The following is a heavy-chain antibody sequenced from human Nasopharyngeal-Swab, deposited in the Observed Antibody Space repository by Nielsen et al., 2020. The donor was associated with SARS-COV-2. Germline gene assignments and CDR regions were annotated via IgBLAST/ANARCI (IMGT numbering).Heavy chain of an antibody. J-gene: IGHJ4*02. Sequence: WVRQAPGQRLEWMGWISAYNGNTNYAQKLQGRVTMTTDTSTSTAYMELRGLRSDDTAVYYCAREGLYYDFWSGFDYWGQGTLVTVSS. V-gene: IGHV1-18*01. CDR3: AREGLYYDFWSGFDY. CDR2: ISAYNGNT. D-gene: IGHD3-3*01.